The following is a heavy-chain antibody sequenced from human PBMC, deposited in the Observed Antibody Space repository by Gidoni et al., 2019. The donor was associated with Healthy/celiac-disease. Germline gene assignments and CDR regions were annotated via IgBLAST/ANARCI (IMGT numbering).Heavy chain of an antibody. CDR3: ARDRDGGNSDYYYYYMDV. D-gene: IGHD2-21*02. Sequence: QVQLQESGPGLVKPSQTLSLTCTVSGGSISSGGYYWSWIRQHPGKGLEWIGYIYYSGSTYYNPSLKSRVTISVDTSKNQFSLKLSSVTAADTAVYYCARDRDGGNSDYYYYYMDVWGKGTTVTVSS. J-gene: IGHJ6*03. V-gene: IGHV4-31*03. CDR1: GGSISSGGYY. CDR2: IYYSGST.